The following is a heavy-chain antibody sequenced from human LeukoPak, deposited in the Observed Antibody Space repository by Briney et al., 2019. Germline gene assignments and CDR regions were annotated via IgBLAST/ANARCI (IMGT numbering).Heavy chain of an antibody. Sequence: GESLRISCKCSGYSFTSYWISWVRQMPGKGLEWMGRIDPSDSYTNYSPSFQGHVTISADKSISTAYLQWSSLKASDTAMYYCASTGGYSSSWPNYWGQGTLVTVSS. CDR3: ASTGGYSSSWPNY. CDR2: IDPSDSYT. D-gene: IGHD6-13*01. CDR1: GYSFTSYW. J-gene: IGHJ4*02. V-gene: IGHV5-10-1*01.